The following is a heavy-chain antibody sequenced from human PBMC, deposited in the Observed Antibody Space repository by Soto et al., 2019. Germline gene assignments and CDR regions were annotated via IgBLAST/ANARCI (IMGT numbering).Heavy chain of an antibody. J-gene: IGHJ4*02. V-gene: IGHV1-8*01. D-gene: IGHD3-22*01. CDR2: MNPNSGNT. Sequence: ASVKVSCKASGYTFTSYDINWVRQATGQGLEWMGWMNPNSGNTGFAQKLQGRVTMTTDTSTSTAYMELRSLRSDDTAVYYCARGVHYYDSSGYYLKYYFDYWGQGTLVTVSS. CDR3: ARGVHYYDSSGYYLKYYFDY. CDR1: GYTFTSYD.